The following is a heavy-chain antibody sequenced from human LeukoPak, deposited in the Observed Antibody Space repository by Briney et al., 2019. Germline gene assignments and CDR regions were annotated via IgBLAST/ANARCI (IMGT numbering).Heavy chain of an antibody. V-gene: IGHV1-18*01. CDR3: ARVQVVPAANYYMDV. CDR1: GYTFTSYG. Sequence: ASVKVSCKASGYTFTSYGISWVRQAPGQGLEWMGWLSAYNGNTNYAQKGQGRVTMTTDTSTSTAYMGLRSLRSDDTAVYYCARVQVVPAANYYMDVWGKGTTVTVSS. D-gene: IGHD2-2*01. CDR2: LSAYNGNT. J-gene: IGHJ6*03.